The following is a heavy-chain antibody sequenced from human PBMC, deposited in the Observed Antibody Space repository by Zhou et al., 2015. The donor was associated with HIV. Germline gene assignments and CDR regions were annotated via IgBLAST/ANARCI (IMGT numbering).Heavy chain of an antibody. CDR3: ARGYCDSTNCYLGVSYSYYYGMDV. V-gene: IGHV1-69*06. J-gene: IGHJ6*02. D-gene: IGHD2-2*01. CDR2: IIPIVAKA. Sequence: QVQVVQSGAEVKKPGSSVKVYCKAFGGTFSNYGISWVRQAPGQGLEWMGGIIPIVAKADYAQKFKGRVTITADKSTDTVYMELKSLRYDDTAVYYCARGYCDSTNCYLGVSYSYYYGMDVWGQGTAVTVSS. CDR1: GGTFSNYG.